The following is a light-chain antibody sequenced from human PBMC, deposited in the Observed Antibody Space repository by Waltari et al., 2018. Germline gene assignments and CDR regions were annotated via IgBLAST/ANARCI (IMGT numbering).Light chain of an antibody. CDR1: QSIGNY. Sequence: DIQVTQSPSSLSAPVGDRVPITCRAIQSIGNYLNWYQHKPGKAPKLLIYSASSLQSGVPSRFSGSGSGTDFTLTITSLQPEDFATYYCQETYSSPPSTFGPGTKVESK. CDR2: SAS. CDR3: QETYSSPPST. J-gene: IGKJ1*01. V-gene: IGKV1-39*01.